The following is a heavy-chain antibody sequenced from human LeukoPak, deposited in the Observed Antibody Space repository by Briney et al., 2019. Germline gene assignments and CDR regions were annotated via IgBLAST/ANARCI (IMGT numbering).Heavy chain of an antibody. Sequence: GGSLRLSCAASGFTFSSYSMNWVRQAPGKGLEWVSSISSSSSYIYYADSVKGRFTISGDNAKNSLYLQMNSLRAEDTAVYYCARDLTEYYGMDVWGQGTTVTVSS. J-gene: IGHJ6*02. CDR3: ARDLTEYYGMDV. CDR2: ISSSSSYI. D-gene: IGHD1-14*01. CDR1: GFTFSSYS. V-gene: IGHV3-21*01.